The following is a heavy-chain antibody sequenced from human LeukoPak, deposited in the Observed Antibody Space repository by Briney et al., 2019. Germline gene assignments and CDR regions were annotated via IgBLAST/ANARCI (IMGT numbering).Heavy chain of an antibody. Sequence: SETLSLTCAVSGGSISSGGYSWSWIRQPPGKGLEWIGYIYHSGSTYYNPSLKSRVTISVDRSKNQFSLKLSSVTAADTAVYYCARVGRTGDDSRAQPRYPAQRYYFDYWGQGTLVTVSS. CDR1: GGSISSGGYS. D-gene: IGHD3-22*01. J-gene: IGHJ4*02. CDR2: IYHSGST. CDR3: ARVGRTGDDSRAQPRYPAQRYYFDY. V-gene: IGHV4-30-2*01.